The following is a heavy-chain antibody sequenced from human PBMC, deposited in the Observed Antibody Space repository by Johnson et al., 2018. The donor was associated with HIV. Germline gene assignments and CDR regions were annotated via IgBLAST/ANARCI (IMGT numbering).Heavy chain of an antibody. J-gene: IGHJ3*02. Sequence: VQLVESGGGLVQPGGSLRLSCAAYGFTFSSYGMHWVRQAPGKGLEWVAFIRYDGTNNYYADYVKGRFTISRDNSKNTLYLQMYSLRAKDTAVYYCAKELSYPKTRAFDSWGQGTMVTFSS. CDR3: AKELSYPKTRAFDS. D-gene: IGHD2/OR15-2a*01. CDR2: IRYDGTNN. CDR1: GFTFSSYG. V-gene: IGHV3-30*02.